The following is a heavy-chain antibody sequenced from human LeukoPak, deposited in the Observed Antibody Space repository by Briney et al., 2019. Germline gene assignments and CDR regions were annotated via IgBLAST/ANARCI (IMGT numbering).Heavy chain of an antibody. CDR2: IYTSGTV. D-gene: IGHD3-10*01. V-gene: IGHV4-4*07. Sequence: SETLSLTCTVSGGSISSYYWSWIRQPAGTALEWIGRIYTSGTVTYNPSLKSRVTMSVGTSKNQFSLKLSSVTAADTAVYYCARDSGTTGEVKFDPWGQGTLVTVSS. CDR1: GGSISSYY. CDR3: ARDSGTTGEVKFDP. J-gene: IGHJ5*02.